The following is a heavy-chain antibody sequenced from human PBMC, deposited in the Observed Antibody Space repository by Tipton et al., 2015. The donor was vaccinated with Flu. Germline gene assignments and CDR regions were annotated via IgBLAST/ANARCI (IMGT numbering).Heavy chain of an antibody. CDR1: GIDVSTNY. J-gene: IGHJ6*02. V-gene: IGHV3-53*01. CDR2: FYKSGST. D-gene: IGHD1-26*01. CDR3: ARDRVVGAAAGYYYSYYGMDV. Sequence: SLRLSCAVSGIDVSTNYMTWVRQAPGKGLEWVSTFYKSGSTYYADSVKGRFIISRDTSNNTVYLQMNSLRVEDTAVYYCARDRVVGAAAGYYYSYYGMDVWGQGTTVTVSS.